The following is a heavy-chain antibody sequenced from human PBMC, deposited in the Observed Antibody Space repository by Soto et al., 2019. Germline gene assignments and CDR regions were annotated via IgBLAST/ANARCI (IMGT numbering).Heavy chain of an antibody. CDR2: INHSGST. CDR3: AREKRFLEWLSSGTDWFDP. V-gene: IGHV4-34*01. D-gene: IGHD3-3*01. J-gene: IGHJ5*02. Sequence: SETLSLTCAVYGGSFSGYYWSWIRQPPGKGLEWIGEINHSGSTNYNPSLKSRVTISVDTSKNQFSLKLSSVTAADTAVYYCAREKRFLEWLSSGTDWFDPWGQGTLVTVSS. CDR1: GGSFSGYY.